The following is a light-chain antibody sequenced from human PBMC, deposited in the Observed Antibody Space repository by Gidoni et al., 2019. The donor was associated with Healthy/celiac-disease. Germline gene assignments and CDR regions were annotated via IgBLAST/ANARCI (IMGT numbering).Light chain of an antibody. V-gene: IGKV3-15*01. CDR3: QQYNNWWT. J-gene: IGKJ1*01. CDR1: QSVSSN. Sequence: LVMPQSPATLSVSPGERATLSCRASQSVSSNLAWYQQKPGQAPRLLIYGASTRATGIPARFSGSGSGTEFTLTISSLQSEDFAVYYCQQYNNWWTFGQGTKVEIK. CDR2: GAS.